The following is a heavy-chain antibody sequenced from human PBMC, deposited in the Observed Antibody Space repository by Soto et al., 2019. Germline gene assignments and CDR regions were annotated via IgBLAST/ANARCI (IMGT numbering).Heavy chain of an antibody. V-gene: IGHV4-34*01. CDR3: ARGGGDGGYDYGMDV. J-gene: IGHJ6*02. CDR2: INHSGST. D-gene: IGHD3-16*01. Sequence: QVQLQQWGAGLLKPSETLSLTCAVYGGSFSGYYWSWIRQPPGKGLEWIGEINHSGSTNYNPSLKSRVTIAVDTSKNRFSLKLGSVPAADTAVYYCARGGGDGGYDYGMDVWGQGTTVSVSS. CDR1: GGSFSGYY.